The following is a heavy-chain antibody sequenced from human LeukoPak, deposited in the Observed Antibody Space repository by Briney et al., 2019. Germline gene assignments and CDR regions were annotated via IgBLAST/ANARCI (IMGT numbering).Heavy chain of an antibody. V-gene: IGHV3-9*01. J-gene: IGHJ4*02. CDR1: GFTFDDYA. CDR2: ISWNSGSI. Sequence: PGGSLRLSCAASGFTFDDYAMHWVRQAPGKGLEWVSGISWNSGSIGYADSVKGRFTISRDNAKNSLYLQMNSLRAEDTALYYXXXXSIAAAGQIFDYWGQGTLVTVSS. D-gene: IGHD6-13*01. CDR3: XXXSIAAAGQIFDY.